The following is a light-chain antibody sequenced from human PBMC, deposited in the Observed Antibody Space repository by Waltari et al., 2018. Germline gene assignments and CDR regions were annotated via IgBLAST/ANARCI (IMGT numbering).Light chain of an antibody. CDR3: QQRRNWPT. J-gene: IGKJ4*01. CDR1: QSVSTF. Sequence: EIVLTQSPATLSLSPGERATLSCRASQSVSTFLAWYQQKPGQAPRLLIYDVSFRATGIPIRFSGSGYETDFTLTISSLEPEDFAVYYCQQRRNWPTFGGGTKVEVK. CDR2: DVS. V-gene: IGKV3-11*01.